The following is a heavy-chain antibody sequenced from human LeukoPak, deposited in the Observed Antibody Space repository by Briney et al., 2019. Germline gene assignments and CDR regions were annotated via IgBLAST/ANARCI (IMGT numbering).Heavy chain of an antibody. D-gene: IGHD6-13*01. CDR2: ISGSGGAT. J-gene: IGHJ6*02. CDR3: AKAPAAATKYYYGVDV. Sequence: GGSLRLSCAASGFTFNNYAMSWVRQAPGKGPEWVSAISGSGGATYYADSVKGRFTISRDNSKNTLFLHMNSLRVEDTAVYYCAKAPAAATKYYYGVDVWGQGTTVTVSS. V-gene: IGHV3-23*01. CDR1: GFTFNNYA.